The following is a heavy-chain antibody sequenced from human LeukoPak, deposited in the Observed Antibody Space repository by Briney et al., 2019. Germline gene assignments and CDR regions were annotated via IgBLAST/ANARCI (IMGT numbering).Heavy chain of an antibody. V-gene: IGHV4-39*07. D-gene: IGHD6-19*01. CDR2: IYYSGST. CDR3: ARDQSSGLYPFDY. J-gene: IGHJ4*02. CDR1: GGSISSSSYY. Sequence: PSETLSLTCTVSGGSISSSSYYWGWIRRPPGKGLEWIGSIYYSGSTYYNPSLKSRVTISVDTSKNQFSLKLSSVTAADTAVYYCARDQSSGLYPFDYWGQGTLVTVSS.